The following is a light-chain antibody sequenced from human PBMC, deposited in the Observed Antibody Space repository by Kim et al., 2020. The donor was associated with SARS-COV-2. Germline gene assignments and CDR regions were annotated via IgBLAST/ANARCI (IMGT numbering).Light chain of an antibody. CDR1: QSVSSY. Sequence: EIVLTQSPATLSLSPGERATLSCRASQSVSSYLAWYQQKPDQAPRLLIYDASNRATGIPARFSGSGSGTDFTLTISSLEPEDFAVYYCQLRSNWLTFGPGTKVDIK. CDR3: QLRSNWLT. J-gene: IGKJ3*01. V-gene: IGKV3-11*01. CDR2: DAS.